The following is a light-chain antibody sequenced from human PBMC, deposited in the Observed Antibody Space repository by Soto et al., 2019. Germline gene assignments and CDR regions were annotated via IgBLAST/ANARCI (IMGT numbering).Light chain of an antibody. CDR3: QQYYSTPYT. CDR1: QSVLYSSNNKNN. CDR2: WAS. Sequence: DIVMTQSPDSLAVSLGERATINCKSSQSVLYSSNNKNNLAWYQHKPGQPPKLLIYWASTLESGVPDRFSGSGSGTDFTLTISSLQAEDVAVYYCQQYYSTPYTFGQGTKLEIK. V-gene: IGKV4-1*01. J-gene: IGKJ2*01.